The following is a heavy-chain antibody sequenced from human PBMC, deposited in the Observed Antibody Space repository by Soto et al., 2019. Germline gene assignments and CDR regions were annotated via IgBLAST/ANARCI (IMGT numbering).Heavy chain of an antibody. CDR2: IIPIFGTA. V-gene: IGHV1-69*06. CDR3: ARASEQHVRSYYYGMDV. D-gene: IGHD6-6*01. J-gene: IGHJ6*02. CDR1: GGTLSSSA. Sequence: PSLKVSCKASGGTLSSSAISWARQAPGQGLEWMGGIIPIFGTANYAQKFQGRVTITADKSTSTAYMELSSLRSEDTAVYYCARASEQHVRSYYYGMDVWGQGTTGTVSS.